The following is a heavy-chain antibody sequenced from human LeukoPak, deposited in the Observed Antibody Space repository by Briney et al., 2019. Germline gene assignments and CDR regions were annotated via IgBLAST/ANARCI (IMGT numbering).Heavy chain of an antibody. D-gene: IGHD2/OR15-2a*01. CDR3: ARAPTSLSNPCYFDY. CDR2: IYPGDSDT. V-gene: IGHV5-51*01. J-gene: IGHJ4*02. Sequence: GESLKISCKGSGYSFSDYWIGWVRQMPGKGLEWMGIIYPGDSDTRYSPSFQGQVTISADNSISTAYLQWSSLQASDTAMYYCARAPTSLSNPCYFDYWGQGTPVTVSS. CDR1: GYSFSDYW.